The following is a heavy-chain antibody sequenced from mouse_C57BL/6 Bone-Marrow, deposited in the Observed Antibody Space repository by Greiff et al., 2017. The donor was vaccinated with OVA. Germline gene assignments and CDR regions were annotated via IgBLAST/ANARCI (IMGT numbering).Heavy chain of an antibody. CDR1: GFSLTSYG. D-gene: IGHD4-1*01. Sequence: VKVVESGPGLVQPSQSLSITCTVSGFSLTSYGVHWVRQSPGKGLEWLGVIWRGGSTDYNAAFMSRLSITKDNSKSQVFFKMNSLQADDTAIYYCAKNGNWDYFDYWGQGTTLTVSS. CDR3: AKNGNWDYFDY. V-gene: IGHV2-5*01. J-gene: IGHJ2*01. CDR2: IWRGGST.